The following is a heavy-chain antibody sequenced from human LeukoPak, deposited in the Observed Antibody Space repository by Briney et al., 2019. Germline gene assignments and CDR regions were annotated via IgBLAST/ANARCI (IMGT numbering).Heavy chain of an antibody. D-gene: IGHD6-6*01. V-gene: IGHV4-39*01. CDR1: GGSISSSSYY. CDR3: ARSIAIIIPIDY. J-gene: IGHJ4*02. CDR2: IYYSGST. Sequence: SETLSLTCTVSGGSISSSSYYWGWIRQPPGKGLEWIGNIYYSGSTYYNPSLESRVTITVDTSKNQFSLKLSSVTAADTAVYYCARSIAIIIPIDYWGQGTLVTVSS.